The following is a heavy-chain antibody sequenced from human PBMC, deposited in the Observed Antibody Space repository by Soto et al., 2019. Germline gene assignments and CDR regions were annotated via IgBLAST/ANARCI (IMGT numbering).Heavy chain of an antibody. V-gene: IGHV1-8*01. D-gene: IGHD3-3*01. CDR3: ARDHYYALWSGDGYYYYYGMDV. CDR2: MNPNSGNT. J-gene: IGHJ6*02. Sequence: AASVKVSCKASGYTFTSYDINWVRQATGQGLEWMGWMNPNSGNTGYAQKFQGRVTMTRNTSISTAYMELSSLRSEDTAVYYCARDHYYALWSGDGYYYYYGMDVWGQGTTVTVPS. CDR1: GYTFTSYD.